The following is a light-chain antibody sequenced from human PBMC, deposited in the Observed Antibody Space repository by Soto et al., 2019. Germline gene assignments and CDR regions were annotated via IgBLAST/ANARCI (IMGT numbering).Light chain of an antibody. V-gene: IGLV2-14*01. J-gene: IGLJ1*01. Sequence: QSVLTQPASVSGSPGQPITISCTGTRGDVGNYNYVSWYQQHPGKVPKVMIYEVSNRPSGVSNRFSGSKSGNTASLTISGLQAEDEADYYCSSYTSNSTPYVFGTGTKVTVL. CDR3: SSYTSNSTPYV. CDR2: EVS. CDR1: RGDVGNYNY.